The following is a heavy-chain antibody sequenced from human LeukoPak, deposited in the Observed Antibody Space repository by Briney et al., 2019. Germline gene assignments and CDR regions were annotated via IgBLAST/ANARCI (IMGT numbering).Heavy chain of an antibody. CDR3: AKGSVAGTRDNWFDP. CDR2: ISSSGSTI. J-gene: IGHJ5*02. V-gene: IGHV3-11*01. Sequence: GGSLRLSCAASGFTFSDYYMSWIRQAPGKGLEWVSYISSSGSTIYYADSVKGRFTISRDNAKNSLYLQMNSLRAEDTAVYYCAKGSVAGTRDNWFDPWGQGTLVTVSS. D-gene: IGHD6-19*01. CDR1: GFTFSDYY.